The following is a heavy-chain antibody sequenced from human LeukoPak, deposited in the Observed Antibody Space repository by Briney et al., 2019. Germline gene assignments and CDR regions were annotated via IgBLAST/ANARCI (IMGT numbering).Heavy chain of an antibody. CDR2: INHSGST. CDR1: GGSFSGYY. D-gene: IGHD5-12*01. J-gene: IGHJ5*02. Sequence: SETLSLTCAVYGGSFSGYYWSWIRQPPGKGLEWIGEINHSGSTNYNPSLKSRVTISVDTSKNQFSLKLSSVTAADTAVYYCAREYSGYDLRWFDPWGQGTLVTVSS. V-gene: IGHV4-34*01. CDR3: AREYSGYDLRWFDP.